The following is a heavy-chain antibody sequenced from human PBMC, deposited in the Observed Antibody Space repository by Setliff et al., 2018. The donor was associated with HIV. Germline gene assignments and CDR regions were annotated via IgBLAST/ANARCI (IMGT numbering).Heavy chain of an antibody. CDR2: IIPIFGTA. CDR3: TTPLDSSGYFGSDYFDY. D-gene: IGHD3-22*01. CDR1: GGAFSSYA. V-gene: IGHV1-69*05. Sequence: SVKVSCKASGGAFSSYALSWVRQAPGQGLEWMGGIIPIFGTANYAQKFQGRVTITTDESTSTAYMELSSLRSEDSAFYYCTTPLDSSGYFGSDYFDYRGQGALVTVSS. J-gene: IGHJ4*02.